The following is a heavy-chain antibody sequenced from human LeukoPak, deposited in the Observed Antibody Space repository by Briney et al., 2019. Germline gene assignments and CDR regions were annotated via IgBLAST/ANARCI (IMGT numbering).Heavy chain of an antibody. Sequence: GGSLRLSCAASGFTFTSYRINWVRQAPGKGLEWVGRIKSKTDGGTTDYAAPVKGRFTISRDDSKNTLYLQMSSLKTEDTAMYYCTTIVGNYYYYYMDVWGKGTTVTVSS. J-gene: IGHJ6*03. CDR1: GFTFTSYR. CDR2: IKSKTDGGTT. CDR3: TTIVGNYYYYYMDV. V-gene: IGHV3-15*01. D-gene: IGHD1-26*01.